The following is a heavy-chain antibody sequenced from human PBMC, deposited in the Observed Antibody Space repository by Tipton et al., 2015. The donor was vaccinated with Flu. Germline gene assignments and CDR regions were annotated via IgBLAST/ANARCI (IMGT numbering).Heavy chain of an antibody. Sequence: LRLSCDVPGSSVSTANYWAWIRQSPGKGLEWIGYVRYGIGRTYTYYSPSLESRVTMSLDTSRNQFSLNLKSVTAADTAMYYCAREANGDYIFDSWGRGTLVTVSS. J-gene: IGHJ4*02. V-gene: IGHV4-28*03. CDR3: AREANGDYIFDS. CDR1: GSSVSTANY. D-gene: IGHD4-17*01. CDR2: VRYGIGRT.